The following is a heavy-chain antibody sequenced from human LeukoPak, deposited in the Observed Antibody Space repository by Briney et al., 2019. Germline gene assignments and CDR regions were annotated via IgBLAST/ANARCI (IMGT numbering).Heavy chain of an antibody. CDR3: ARDRGGNDY. J-gene: IGHJ4*02. Sequence: ASVTVSCTASGYTFTVYYMHWVRQAPGQGLEWMGWINPNSGGTNYAQKFQGRVTMTRDTSISTAYMELSTLRSDDTAVYYCARDRGGNDYWGQGTLVTVSS. V-gene: IGHV1-2*02. CDR2: INPNSGGT. CDR1: GYTFTVYY. D-gene: IGHD4-23*01.